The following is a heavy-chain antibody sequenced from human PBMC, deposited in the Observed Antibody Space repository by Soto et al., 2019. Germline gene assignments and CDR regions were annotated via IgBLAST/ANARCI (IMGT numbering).Heavy chain of an antibody. V-gene: IGHV2-5*02. Sequence: QSTLKESGPALVKPTQPLTLTCTFSGFSLSTSGVGVGWIRQPPGKALEWLALIYWDDDKRYSPSLKIRLTISEDTCKSQVVLIMTNMDPVDTATYSCAHRRGSSSPTLFDYRGQGTLVTVVS. CDR2: IYWDDDK. J-gene: IGHJ4*02. D-gene: IGHD6-6*01. CDR1: GFSLSTSGVG. CDR3: AHRRGSSSPTLFDY.